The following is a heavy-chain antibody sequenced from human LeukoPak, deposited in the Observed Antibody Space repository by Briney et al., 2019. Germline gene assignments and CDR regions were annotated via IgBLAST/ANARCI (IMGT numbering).Heavy chain of an antibody. CDR2: IIPILGIA. Sequence: ASVKVSCKASGGTFSSYAISWVRQAPGQGLEWMGRIIPILGIANYAQKFQGRVTITADKSTSTAYMELSSLRSEDTAVYYCARPDTAMVTNAFDIWGQGTMVTVSS. CDR3: ARPDTAMVTNAFDI. V-gene: IGHV1-69*04. J-gene: IGHJ3*02. D-gene: IGHD5-18*01. CDR1: GGTFSSYA.